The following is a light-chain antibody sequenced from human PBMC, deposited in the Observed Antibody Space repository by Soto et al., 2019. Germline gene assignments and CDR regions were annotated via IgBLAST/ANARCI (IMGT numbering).Light chain of an antibody. CDR3: QQYKSYPLT. J-gene: IGKJ4*01. V-gene: IGKV1-5*03. Sequence: DIQMTHSPSSLSASVGDRVAITCRASQSIRNDLNWYQQKPGKAPNLLIYKASTLESGVPSRFSGSGSGTEFTLTISSVQPDDFATYYCQQYKSYPLTFGGGTKVDIK. CDR2: KAS. CDR1: QSIRND.